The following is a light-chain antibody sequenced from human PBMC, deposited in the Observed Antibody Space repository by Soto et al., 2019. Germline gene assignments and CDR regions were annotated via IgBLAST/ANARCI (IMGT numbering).Light chain of an antibody. CDR3: RGPLP. CDR1: QSVSSSY. V-gene: IGKV3-20*01. J-gene: IGKJ4*01. CDR2: GAS. Sequence: EIVLTQSPGTLSLSPGERATLSCRASQSVSSSYLAWYQQKPGQAPRLLIYGASGRATGIPDRFSGSGSGTDFTITISRLEPEDFGVYYCRGPLPFGGGTKVEIK.